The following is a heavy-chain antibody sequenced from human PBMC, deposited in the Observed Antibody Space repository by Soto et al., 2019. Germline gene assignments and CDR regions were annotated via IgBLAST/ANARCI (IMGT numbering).Heavy chain of an antibody. CDR3: ARDDPKYCGGDCHPRPPSSDY. CDR1: GGTFSSYA. CDR2: IIPIFGTA. D-gene: IGHD2-21*02. J-gene: IGHJ4*02. Sequence: SVKVSCKAAGGTFSSYAISWVRQAPGQGLEWMGGIIPIFGTANYAQKFQGRVTITADESTSTAYMELSSLRSEDTAVYYCARDDPKYCGGDCHPRPPSSDYSGPGPLLTVS. V-gene: IGHV1-69*13.